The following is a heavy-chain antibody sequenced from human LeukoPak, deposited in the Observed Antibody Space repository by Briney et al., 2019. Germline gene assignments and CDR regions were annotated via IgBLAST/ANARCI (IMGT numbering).Heavy chain of an antibody. CDR1: GFTFSGYS. CDR3: ARDRAAPTWYFDL. J-gene: IGHJ2*01. Sequence: PEGSLRLSCAASGFTFSGYSMNWLRQAPGKGLEWISYISSGSGTIYYADSVKGRFTISRDNGKNSLYLQMNSLRVEDTAVYYCARDRAAPTWYFDLWGRGTLVTVSS. V-gene: IGHV3-48*01. D-gene: IGHD2-15*01. CDR2: ISSGSGTI.